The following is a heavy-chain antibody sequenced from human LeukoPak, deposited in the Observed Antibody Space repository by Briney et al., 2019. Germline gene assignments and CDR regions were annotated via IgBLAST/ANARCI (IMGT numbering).Heavy chain of an antibody. Sequence: ASQTLSLTCTVSGGSISSGGYYWTWIRQHPEKGLEWIGYTHYSGTTYYNPSLKSRVTISVDTSKNQFSLKLSSLTAADTAVYYCARDWGSSGGLGVGYWGQGALVTVSS. CDR3: ARDWGSSGGLGVGY. D-gene: IGHD6-19*01. CDR1: GGSISSGGYY. V-gene: IGHV4-31*02. CDR2: THYSGTT. J-gene: IGHJ4*02.